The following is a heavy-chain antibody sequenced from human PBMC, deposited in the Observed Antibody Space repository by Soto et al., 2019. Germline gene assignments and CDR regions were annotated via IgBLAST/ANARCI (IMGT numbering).Heavy chain of an antibody. D-gene: IGHD2-15*01. CDR3: ANAWPYCSGGSCYLSWFAP. CDR1: GFSLSTSGVG. J-gene: IGHJ5*02. V-gene: IGHV2-5*02. CDR2: IYWDDDK. Sequence: QITLKESGPTLVKPTQTLTLTCTFSGFSLSTSGVGVGWIRQPPGKALEWLALIYWDDDKRYSPSLKSRLTILKDAAKNQVVLTLANMEPVDTATSYCANAWPYCSGGSCYLSWFAPWGQGTLVTVSS.